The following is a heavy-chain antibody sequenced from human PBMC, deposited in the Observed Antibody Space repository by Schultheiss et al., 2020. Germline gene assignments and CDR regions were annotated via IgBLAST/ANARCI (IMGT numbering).Heavy chain of an antibody. CDR3: ARAEYYNGSGSRYFDY. CDR2: ISSSGSTI. D-gene: IGHD3-10*01. CDR1: GFTFSDYY. J-gene: IGHJ4*02. Sequence: GGSLRLSCAASGFTFSDYYITWVRQAPEKGLEWISHISSSGSTIYYADSVKGRFTISRDNAKKSLYLQMNSLRAEDTAVYYCARAEYYNGSGSRYFDYWGQGTLVTVSS. V-gene: IGHV3-11*01.